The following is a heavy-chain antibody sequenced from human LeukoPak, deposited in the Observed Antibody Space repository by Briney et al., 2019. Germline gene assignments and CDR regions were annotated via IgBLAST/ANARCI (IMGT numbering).Heavy chain of an antibody. D-gene: IGHD3-10*01. CDR1: GYRFTSYW. CDR3: ARRGFGSGSYYFDY. J-gene: IGHJ4*02. Sequence: GEALKISFKGSGYRFTSYWISWVRPIPGKGLGWMGRIYPSDSYTNYSPPIQGHVTISVDKYISTASLQWNSLKASDTDMYYCARRGFGSGSYYFDYWGQGTLVTVSS. CDR2: IYPSDSYT. V-gene: IGHV5-10-1*01.